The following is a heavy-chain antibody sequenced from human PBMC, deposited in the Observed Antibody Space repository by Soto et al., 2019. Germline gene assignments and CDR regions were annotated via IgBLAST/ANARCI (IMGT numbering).Heavy chain of an antibody. CDR2: ILPLCDTK. V-gene: IGHV1-69*01. D-gene: IGHD3-16*01. J-gene: IGHJ4*02. CDR1: GGTFSNSA. Sequence: QVHLVQPGAEVQKPGSSVKVSCRASGGTFSNSAITWVRQAPGQGLEWMGGILPLCDTKYYAQRFQGRLTRSADVATSTAYMELSTLGSEATALYYCAREKSRWGSYRCASDYWGQGTLVTVSS. CDR3: AREKSRWGSYRCASDY.